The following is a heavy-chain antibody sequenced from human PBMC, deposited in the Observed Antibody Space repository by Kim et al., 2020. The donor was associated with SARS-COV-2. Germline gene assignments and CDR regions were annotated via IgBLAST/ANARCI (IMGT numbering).Heavy chain of an antibody. CDR3: TTDKSSSKTKNWFDP. D-gene: IGHD2-2*01. V-gene: IGHV3-15*01. J-gene: IGHJ5*02. Sequence: GGSLRLSCAASGFTFSNAWMSWVRQAPGKGLEWVGRIKSKTDGGTTDYAAPVKGRFTISRDDSKNTLYLQMNSLKTEDTAVYYCTTDKSSSKTKNWFDPWGQGTLVTVSS. CDR1: GFTFSNAW. CDR2: IKSKTDGGTT.